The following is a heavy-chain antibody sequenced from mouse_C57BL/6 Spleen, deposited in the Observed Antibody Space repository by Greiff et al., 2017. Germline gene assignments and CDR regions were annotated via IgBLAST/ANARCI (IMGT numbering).Heavy chain of an antibody. CDR3: ASGITTVPPDY. CDR1: GFTFSDYG. Sequence: EVQRVESGGGLVKPGGSLKLSCAASGFTFSDYGMHWVRQAPEKGLEWVAYISSGSSTIYYADTVKGRFTISRDNAKNTLFLQVTSLRSEDTAMYYCASGITTVPPDYWGQGTTLTVSS. CDR2: ISSGSSTI. D-gene: IGHD1-1*01. J-gene: IGHJ2*01. V-gene: IGHV5-17*01.